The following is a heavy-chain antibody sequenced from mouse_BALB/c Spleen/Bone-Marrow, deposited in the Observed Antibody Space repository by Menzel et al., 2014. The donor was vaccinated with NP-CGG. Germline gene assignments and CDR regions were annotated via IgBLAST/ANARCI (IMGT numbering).Heavy chain of an antibody. V-gene: IGHV5-9-1*01. Sequence: EVMLVESGRGLVKPGGSLKLSCAASGFTFSSYAMSWVRQTPEKRLEWVATISSGGSYTYYPDSVKGRFTISRDNAKNTLYLQMSSLRSEDTAMYYCARRDYGYFDVWGAGTTVTVSS. CDR1: GFTFSSYA. CDR3: ARRDYGYFDV. CDR2: ISSGGSYT. J-gene: IGHJ1*01.